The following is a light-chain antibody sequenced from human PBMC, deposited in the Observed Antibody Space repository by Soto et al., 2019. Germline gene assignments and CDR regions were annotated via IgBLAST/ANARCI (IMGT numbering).Light chain of an antibody. CDR2: GPS. J-gene: IGKJ1*01. CDR1: QSVSRSY. V-gene: IGKV3-20*01. CDR3: QQYGSSPYA. Sequence: EIVLTQSPGTLSLSPGERATLSCRASQSVSRSYLAWYQQKPGQAPRLLIYGPSSRATGIPDTFSGSGSWTALTLTISTLAPKGFQVDDGQQYGSSPYAFGQGTKVDIK.